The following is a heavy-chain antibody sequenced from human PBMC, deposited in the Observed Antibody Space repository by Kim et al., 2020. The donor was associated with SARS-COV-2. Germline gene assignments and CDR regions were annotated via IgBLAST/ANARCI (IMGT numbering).Heavy chain of an antibody. CDR3: ARGSIAAPAPPDY. J-gene: IGHJ4*02. Sequence: GGSLRLSCAASGFTFSSYSMNWVRQAPGKGLEWVSSISSSSSYIYYADSVKGRFTISRDNAKNSLYLQMNSLGAEDTAVYYCARGSIAAPAPPDYWGQGTLVTVSS. D-gene: IGHD6-13*01. CDR1: GFTFSSYS. CDR2: ISSSSSYI. V-gene: IGHV3-21*01.